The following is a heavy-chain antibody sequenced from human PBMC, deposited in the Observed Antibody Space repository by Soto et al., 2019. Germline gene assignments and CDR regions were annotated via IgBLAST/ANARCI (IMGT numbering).Heavy chain of an antibody. V-gene: IGHV4-59*07. D-gene: IGHD3-9*01. CDR2: IYNSGTT. CDR1: GGSISSYY. CDR3: ARFGRYFLLTCYSWGWLDS. J-gene: IGHJ5*01. Sequence: SDTLSLTCTVSGGSISSYYWSWIRQPPGKGLEWIGYIYNSGTTSYSPSLKSRVTMSVDKSKNQISLNLNSVTPADTAVYYCARFGRYFLLTCYSWGWLDSWRQGTLVSGS.